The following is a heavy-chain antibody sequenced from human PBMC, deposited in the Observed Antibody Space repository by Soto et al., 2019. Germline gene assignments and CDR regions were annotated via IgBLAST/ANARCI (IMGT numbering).Heavy chain of an antibody. CDR3: ARARYSVVVVAAPFESLNPYYMDV. V-gene: IGHV1-18*01. CDR2: ISAYNGNT. J-gene: IGHJ6*03. CDR1: GYTFTSYG. Sequence: ASVKVSCKASGYTFTSYGISWVRQAPGQGLEWMGWISAYNGNTNYAQKLQGRVTMTTDTSTSTAYMELRSLRSDDTAVYYCARARYSVVVVAAPFESLNPYYMDVWGKGTTVTVSS. D-gene: IGHD2-15*01.